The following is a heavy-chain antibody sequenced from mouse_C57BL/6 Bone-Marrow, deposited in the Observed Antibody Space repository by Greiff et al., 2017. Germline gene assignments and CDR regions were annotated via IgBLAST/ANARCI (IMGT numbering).Heavy chain of an antibody. V-gene: IGHV5-4*01. D-gene: IGHD2-3*01. Sequence: EVQLVESGGGLVKPGGSLKLSCAASGFTFSSSAMSWVRQTPEKRLEWVATISDGGSYTYYPDNVKGRFTISRDNAKNNLYLRMSHLKSEDTALYYCARDHDGYLFAYGGQGTLVTVSA. CDR2: ISDGGSYT. CDR1: GFTFSSSA. CDR3: ARDHDGYLFAY. J-gene: IGHJ3*01.